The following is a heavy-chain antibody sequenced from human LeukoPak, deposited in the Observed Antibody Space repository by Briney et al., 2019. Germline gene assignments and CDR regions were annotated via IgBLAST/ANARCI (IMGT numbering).Heavy chain of an antibody. V-gene: IGHV3-48*01. J-gene: IGHJ4*02. CDR3: AKDRVGAVAGTDPLFDY. Sequence: GGSLRLSCAASGFTFSSYSMNWVRQAPGKGLEWVSYISSSSSTIYYADSVKGRFTISRDNAKNSLYLQMNSLRAEDTALYYCAKDRVGAVAGTDPLFDYWGQGTLVTVSS. CDR2: ISSSSSTI. D-gene: IGHD6-19*01. CDR1: GFTFSSYS.